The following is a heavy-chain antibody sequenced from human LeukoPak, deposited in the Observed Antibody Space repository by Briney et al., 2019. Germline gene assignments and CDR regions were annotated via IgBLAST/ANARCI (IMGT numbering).Heavy chain of an antibody. Sequence: GGSLRLSCAASGFTFSSYSMNWVRQAPGKGLGWVSYISSSISTIYYADSVKGRFTISRDNAKNSLYLQMNSLRAEDTAVYYCARDYEVPAAPYYYYYYGMDVWGQGTTVTVSS. CDR2: ISSSISTI. CDR3: ARDYEVPAAPYYYYYYGMDV. V-gene: IGHV3-48*01. CDR1: GFTFSSYS. D-gene: IGHD2-2*01. J-gene: IGHJ6*02.